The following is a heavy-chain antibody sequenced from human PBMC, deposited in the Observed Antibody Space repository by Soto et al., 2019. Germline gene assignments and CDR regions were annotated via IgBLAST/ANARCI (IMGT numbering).Heavy chain of an antibody. J-gene: IGHJ4*02. CDR3: VKDRYVDY. CDR2: ISSNGDST. D-gene: IGHD2-2*01. Sequence: GWSLRLSCSVSGFTIINYAMHWVRQAPGKGLQYVASISSNGDSTYYADSVKGRFTISRDNSKNTLYLQMSSLRAKDTAVYYCVKDRYVDYLGQGILVTVSS. V-gene: IGHV3-64D*06. CDR1: GFTIINYA.